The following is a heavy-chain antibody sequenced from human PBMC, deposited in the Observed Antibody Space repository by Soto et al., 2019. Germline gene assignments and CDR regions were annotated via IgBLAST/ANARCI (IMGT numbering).Heavy chain of an antibody. Sequence: GGSLRLSCAASGFTFSNYWMSWVRQAPGKGLEWAANIKQDGSDKYYSDSVKGRFTISRDNAKNSLYLQMNSLRAEDTAVYYCASEGSGSGPGFFPWGQGTLVTVSS. CDR2: IKQDGSDK. CDR1: GFTFSNYW. J-gene: IGHJ5*01. V-gene: IGHV3-7*01. D-gene: IGHD3-10*01. CDR3: ASEGSGSGPGFFP.